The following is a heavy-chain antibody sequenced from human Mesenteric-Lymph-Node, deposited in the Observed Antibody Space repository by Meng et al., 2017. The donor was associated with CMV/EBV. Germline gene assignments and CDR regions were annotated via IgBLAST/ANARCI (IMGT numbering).Heavy chain of an antibody. V-gene: IGHV7-4-1*02. Sequence: YGYTFSSYAMNGVRQAPGQGLEWMGWINTDTGKPTYAQGFTGRFVFSLDTSVRTAYLQISSLKAEDTAVYYCARSFVRLTGYYFPCYWGPGSLVTVSS. CDR2: INTDTGKP. CDR1: GYTFSSYA. J-gene: IGHJ4*02. CDR3: ARSFVRLTGYYFPCY. D-gene: IGHD3-9*01.